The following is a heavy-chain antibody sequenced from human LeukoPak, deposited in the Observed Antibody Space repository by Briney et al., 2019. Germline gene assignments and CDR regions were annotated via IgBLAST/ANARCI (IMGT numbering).Heavy chain of an antibody. J-gene: IGHJ4*02. CDR3: ARAIDDFWSGYPDY. CDR2: IIPILGIA. V-gene: IGHV1-69*02. D-gene: IGHD3-3*01. Sequence: SVTVSCKAYGGTFSSYTIMWVRQAPGPGIEWMGRIIPILGIANYAQKFQGRVTITADKSTSTAYMELSSLRSEDTAVYYCARAIDDFWSGYPDYWGQGTLVTVSS. CDR1: GGTFSSYT.